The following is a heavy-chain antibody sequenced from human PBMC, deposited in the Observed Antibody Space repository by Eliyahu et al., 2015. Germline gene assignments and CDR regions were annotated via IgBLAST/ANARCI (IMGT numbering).Heavy chain of an antibody. Sequence: QVQLQESGPGLVKPSGTLSLTCAVFGDSISSSNWWSWVRQPPEKGLEWIGEISQTGNTNYNPSLKSRVTISLDKSKNQFSLKLTSVTAADTAVYYCARENGGREIDYWGQGTLVTVSS. CDR1: GDSISSSNW. J-gene: IGHJ4*02. D-gene: IGHD4-23*01. V-gene: IGHV4-4*02. CDR2: ISQTGNT. CDR3: ARENGGREIDY.